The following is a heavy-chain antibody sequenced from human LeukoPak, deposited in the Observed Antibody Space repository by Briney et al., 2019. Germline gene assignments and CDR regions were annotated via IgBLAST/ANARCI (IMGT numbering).Heavy chain of an antibody. CDR2: ISSSSRYI. Sequence: PGGSLRLSCAASGFTFSSYSMTWVRQAPGKGLEWVSSISSSSRYIYYADSVKGRFTISRDNAKNSLYLQMNSLRAEDTAVYYCARDWGELLLGRLDYWGQGTLVTVSS. CDR1: GFTFSSYS. V-gene: IGHV3-21*01. J-gene: IGHJ4*02. D-gene: IGHD1-26*01. CDR3: ARDWGELLLGRLDY.